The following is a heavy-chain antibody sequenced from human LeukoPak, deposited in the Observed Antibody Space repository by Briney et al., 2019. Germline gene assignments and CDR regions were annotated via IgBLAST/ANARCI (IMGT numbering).Heavy chain of an antibody. CDR3: VRGTGY. Sequence: GGSLRLSRPVSGFTFSTYVMHWVRQAPGKGLEYVSAISSNGDNTYYADSVKGRFTISRDNSKNTLYLQMSSLRADDTAVYYCVRGTGYWGQGTLVTVSS. CDR2: ISSNGDNT. V-gene: IGHV3-64D*06. J-gene: IGHJ4*02. CDR1: GFTFSTYV.